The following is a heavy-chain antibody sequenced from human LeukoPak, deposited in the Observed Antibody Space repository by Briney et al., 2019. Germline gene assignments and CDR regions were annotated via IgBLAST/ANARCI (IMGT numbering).Heavy chain of an antibody. V-gene: IGHV4-31*03. J-gene: IGHJ3*02. CDR2: IYYSGST. Sequence: PSETLSLTCTVSGGSISSGTYYWSWIRQHPGKGLEWIGYIYYSGSTDYNPSLKSRVTMSVDKSKNQFSLNLTSVTAADTAVYYYARKKDIILPGSLGAFDIWGQGTMVTVSS. D-gene: IGHD3-9*01. CDR1: GGSISSGTYY. CDR3: ARKKDIILPGSLGAFDI.